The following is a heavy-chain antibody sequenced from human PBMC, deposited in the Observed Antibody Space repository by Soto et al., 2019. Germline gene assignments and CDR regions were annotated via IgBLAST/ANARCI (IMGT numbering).Heavy chain of an antibody. D-gene: IGHD2-21*01. J-gene: IGHJ5*02. V-gene: IGHV4-59*01. CDR1: GGSITIYN. Sequence: SETLSLTCTVSGGSITIYNLNWLRQPPGKALEWIGYAYNSGSTNYNPSLKSRVTISVDTSKNQFSLKVNSVTAADTAVYYCARRAVVAVTGSLDNWLDPWGQGILVTVSS. CDR2: AYNSGST. CDR3: ARRAVVAVTGSLDNWLDP.